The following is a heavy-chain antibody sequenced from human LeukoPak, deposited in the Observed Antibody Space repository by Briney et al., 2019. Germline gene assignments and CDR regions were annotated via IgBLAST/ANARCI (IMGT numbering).Heavy chain of an antibody. CDR2: IYDSGDT. CDR1: GGSISNYD. V-gene: IGHV4-59*08. D-gene: IGHD1-14*01. Sequence: PSETLSLTCSVSGGSISNYDGSWIRQPPGKGREWIGYIYDSGDTDYNPSLRSRVTMSVDTSKNQFSLELTSVTAADTAVYYCARHALGTENWGQGTLVTVSS. J-gene: IGHJ4*02. CDR3: ARHALGTEN.